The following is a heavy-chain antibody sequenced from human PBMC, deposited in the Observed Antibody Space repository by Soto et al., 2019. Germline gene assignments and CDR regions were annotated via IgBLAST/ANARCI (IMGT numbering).Heavy chain of an antibody. D-gene: IGHD6-6*01. CDR3: ARGGPYSSSEVDY. Sequence: EVQLVESGGGLVQPGGSLRLSCAASGFTFSSYWMHWVRQAPGKGLVWVSRVNGDGSSTSYADSVKGRFTISRDNAKNTLYLQMNSLRVEDTAEYYCARGGPYSSSEVDYWGQGTLVTVSS. V-gene: IGHV3-74*01. CDR2: VNGDGSST. CDR1: GFTFSSYW. J-gene: IGHJ4*02.